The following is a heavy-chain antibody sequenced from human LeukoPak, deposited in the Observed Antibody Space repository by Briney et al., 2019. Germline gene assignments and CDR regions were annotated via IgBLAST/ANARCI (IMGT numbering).Heavy chain of an antibody. CDR1: GFTFSSYA. V-gene: IGHV3-23*01. CDR2: ISGSGGST. CDR3: AKGGVENNDHDAFDI. D-gene: IGHD1-1*01. Sequence: GGSLRLSCAASGFTFSSYAMSWDRQAPGKGLEWVSAISGSGGSTYYADSVKGRFTISRDNSKNTLYLQMNSLRAEGTAVYYCAKGGVENNDHDAFDIWGQGTMVTVSS. J-gene: IGHJ3*02.